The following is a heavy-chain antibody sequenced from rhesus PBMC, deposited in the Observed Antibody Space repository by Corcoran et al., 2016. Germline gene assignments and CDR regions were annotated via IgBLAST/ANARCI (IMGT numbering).Heavy chain of an antibody. CDR1: GGSIRSNF. CDR2: ITGSTWST. V-gene: IGHV4-173*01. CDR3: VGKYSNGRFDV. J-gene: IGHJ5-1*01. Sequence: QVKLQQWGEGLVKPSETLSLTCAVSGGSIRSNFWTWIRQPPGKGLEWIGHITGSTWSTDYHPPLKSWVTISTTTSKHHFSLMLTSVTAADTAMYYGVGKYSNGRFDVWGPGVLVTVSS. D-gene: IGHD4-23*01.